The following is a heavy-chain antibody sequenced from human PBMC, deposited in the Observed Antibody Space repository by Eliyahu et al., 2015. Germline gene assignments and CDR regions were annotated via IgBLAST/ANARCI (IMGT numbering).Heavy chain of an antibody. D-gene: IGHD1-1*01. Sequence: EVQLAESGGGSVQPGGXXXLXCRASGFSFXXYWMHWVRQAPGKGLEWVSHITNDGSSTSYADSVKGRFTISRDTAKNTLYLQMNSLRTEDTAVYYCAREQLPDYYKYGMDVWGHGTTVTVSS. CDR2: ITNDGSST. CDR3: AREQLPDYYKYGMDV. V-gene: IGHV3-74*01. CDR1: GFSFXXYW. J-gene: IGHJ6*02.